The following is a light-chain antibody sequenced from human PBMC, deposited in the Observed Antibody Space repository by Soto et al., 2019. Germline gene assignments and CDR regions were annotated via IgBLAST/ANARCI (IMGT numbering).Light chain of an antibody. CDR1: SSNIGSNY. CDR3: AAWDDSLSVR. V-gene: IGLV1-47*01. CDR2: RNN. J-gene: IGLJ2*01. Sequence: QSVLTQPPSASGTPGQRVTISCSGSSSNIGSNYVYWYQQLPGTAPKLLIYRNNQRPSGVPDRFSGSKSGTSASLAISGLRSEDGADYYCAAWDDSLSVRFGGGTQLTVL.